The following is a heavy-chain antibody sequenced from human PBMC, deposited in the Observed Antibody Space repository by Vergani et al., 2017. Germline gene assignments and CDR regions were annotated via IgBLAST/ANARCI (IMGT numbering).Heavy chain of an antibody. J-gene: IGHJ4*02. Sequence: EVQLVESGGGVVRPGGSLRLSCAASGFTFVDYGMTGVRQVPGKGLQWVSGINWNGGSTGYTDSVKGRFTISRDNAKNSLYLQRNSLGAEDTALYYCARLSQGSGSYYSRYREKDSWGQGTLVTVSS. CDR3: ARLSQGSGSYYSRYREKDS. CDR2: INWNGGST. CDR1: GFTFVDYG. V-gene: IGHV3-20*04. D-gene: IGHD3-10*01.